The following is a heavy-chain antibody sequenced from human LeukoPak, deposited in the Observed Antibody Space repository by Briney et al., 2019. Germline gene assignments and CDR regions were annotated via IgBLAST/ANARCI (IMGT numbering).Heavy chain of an antibody. D-gene: IGHD3-3*01. V-gene: IGHV1-69*01. J-gene: IGHJ4*02. CDR3: ARVEGPSIFGVIDY. CDR1: GGTFSSYA. Sequence: SVKVSCKASGGTFSSYAISWVRQAPGQGLEWMGGIIPIFGTANYAQKFQGRVTITADESTSTAYMEVRSLRSDDTAVYFCARVEGPSIFGVIDYWGQGTLVTISS. CDR2: IIPIFGTA.